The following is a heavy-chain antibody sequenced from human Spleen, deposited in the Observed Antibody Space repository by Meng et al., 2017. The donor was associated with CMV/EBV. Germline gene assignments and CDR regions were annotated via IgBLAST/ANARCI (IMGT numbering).Heavy chain of an antibody. Sequence: GFTFSGSAMHWVRQASGKGLEWVGRIRSKANSYATAYAASVKGRFTISRDDSKNTAYLQMNSLRAEDTAVYYCARGRYSSSWYAFAYWGQGTLVTVSS. CDR1: GFTFSGSA. J-gene: IGHJ4*02. D-gene: IGHD6-13*01. V-gene: IGHV3-73*01. CDR3: ARGRYSSSWYAFAY. CDR2: IRSKANSYAT.